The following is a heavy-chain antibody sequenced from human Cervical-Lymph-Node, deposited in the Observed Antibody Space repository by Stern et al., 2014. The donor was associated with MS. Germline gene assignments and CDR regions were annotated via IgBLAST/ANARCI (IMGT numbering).Heavy chain of an antibody. CDR2: IYFRGNT. Sequence: QVQLQESGPRLVKPSQTLSLTCVVSGASISSGSHYWSWIRQPAGKGLEWIGRIYFRGNTNYNPSLKSRVAISVDTSKNHFSLKLTSATAADTAVYYCARDSGTYYGIGWFAPWGQGILVTVSS. CDR3: ARDSGTYYGIGWFAP. CDR1: GASISSGSHY. V-gene: IGHV4-61*02. D-gene: IGHD1-26*01. J-gene: IGHJ5*02.